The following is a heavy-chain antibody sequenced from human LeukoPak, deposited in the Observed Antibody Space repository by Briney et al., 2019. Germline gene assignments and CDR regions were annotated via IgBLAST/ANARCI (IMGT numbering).Heavy chain of an antibody. CDR1: GYTFTGYY. V-gene: IGHV1-2*02. D-gene: IGHD3-10*01. CDR3: ARGIWFGELLYGDNWFDP. Sequence: AAVKVSCKTSGYTFTGYYMRWVGQATGQGLECMGWINPNSGGTNYAQKFQGRVTMTRDTSISTAYMELSRLRSDDTAVYYCARGIWFGELLYGDNWFDPWGQGTLVTVSS. CDR2: INPNSGGT. J-gene: IGHJ5*02.